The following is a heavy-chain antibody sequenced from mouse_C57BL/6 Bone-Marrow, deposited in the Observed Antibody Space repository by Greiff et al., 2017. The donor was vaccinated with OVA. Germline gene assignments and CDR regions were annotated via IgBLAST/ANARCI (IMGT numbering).Heavy chain of an antibody. CDR2: IDPETGGT. V-gene: IGHV1-15*01. D-gene: IGHD2-5*01. CDR3: TRGYSNYYAMDY. Sequence: VQLQQSGAELVRPGASVTLSCTASGYTFTDYEMHWVKQTPVHGLEWIGAIDPETGGTAYTKKFKGKAILTADKSSSTAYMESRSLTSEDSVGYYCTRGYSNYYAMDYWGQGTSVTVSS. CDR1: GYTFTDYE. J-gene: IGHJ4*01.